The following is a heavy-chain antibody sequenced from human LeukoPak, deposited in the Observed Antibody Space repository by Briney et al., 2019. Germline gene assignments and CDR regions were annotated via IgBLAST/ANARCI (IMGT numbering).Heavy chain of an antibody. Sequence: ASVKVSCKASGGTFSSYAINWVRQAPGQGLEWMGWINPNSGGTNYAQKFQGRVTMTRDTSISTAYMELSRLRSDDTAVYYCARGPTRALRYFDWLPNYWGQGTLVTVSS. CDR1: GGTFSSYA. CDR3: ARGPTRALRYFDWLPNY. D-gene: IGHD3-9*01. V-gene: IGHV1-2*02. CDR2: INPNSGGT. J-gene: IGHJ4*02.